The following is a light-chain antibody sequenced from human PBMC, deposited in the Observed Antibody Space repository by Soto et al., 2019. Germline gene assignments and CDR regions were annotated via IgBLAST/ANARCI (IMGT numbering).Light chain of an antibody. J-gene: IGKJ3*01. CDR1: QSVLYSSDNKNY. CDR2: WAS. V-gene: IGKV4-1*01. Sequence: DIVMTQSPDSLALSLGERATMNCKSSQSVLYSSDNKNYLAWYQHKPGQPPKLLIYWASTRESGVPDRFSGSGSGTDFTLTISGLQADDVAVYYCQQLNSYPLTFGPGTTVDIK. CDR3: QQLNSYPLT.